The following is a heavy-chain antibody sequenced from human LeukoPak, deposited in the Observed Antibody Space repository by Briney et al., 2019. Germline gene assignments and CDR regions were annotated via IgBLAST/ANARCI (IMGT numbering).Heavy chain of an antibody. V-gene: IGHV4-59*01. D-gene: IGHD3-10*01. CDR1: GGSISSYY. CDR2: IYYSGST. J-gene: IGHJ6*03. CDR3: ARGIDGSGSYYYYYYYMDV. Sequence: SETLSLTCTVSGGSISSYYWSWIRQPPGKGLEWIGYIYYSGSTNYNPSLKSRVTISVDTPKNQFSLKLSSVTAADTAVYYCARGIDGSGSYYYYYYYMDVWGKGTTVTVSS.